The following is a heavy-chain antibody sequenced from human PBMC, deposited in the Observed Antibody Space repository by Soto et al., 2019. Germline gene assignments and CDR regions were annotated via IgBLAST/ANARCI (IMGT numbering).Heavy chain of an antibody. J-gene: IGHJ5*02. CDR1: GYTFTGYY. Sequence: ASVKVSCKASGYTFTGYYMHWVRQAPGQGLEWMGWINPNSGGTNYAQKFQGRVTMTRDTSISTAYMELSRLRSDDTAVYYCARDPIVVVVAAKAYNWFDPWGQGTPVTVSS. D-gene: IGHD2-15*01. CDR3: ARDPIVVVVAAKAYNWFDP. CDR2: INPNSGGT. V-gene: IGHV1-2*02.